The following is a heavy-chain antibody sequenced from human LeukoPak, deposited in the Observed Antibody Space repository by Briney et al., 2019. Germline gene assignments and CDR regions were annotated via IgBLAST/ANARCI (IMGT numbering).Heavy chain of an antibody. Sequence: SGTLSLTCAVSGGSLTTTNYWSWVRQPPGGGLEWIGEISLTGRTHYNPSLKSRVHISIDESKNHLYLNLASVTAADTAVYYCSRESGPFCPFGHWGQGTLVAVTS. CDR2: ISLTGRT. V-gene: IGHV4-4*02. CDR1: GGSLTTTNY. CDR3: SRESGPFCPFGH. J-gene: IGHJ4*02. D-gene: IGHD1-26*01.